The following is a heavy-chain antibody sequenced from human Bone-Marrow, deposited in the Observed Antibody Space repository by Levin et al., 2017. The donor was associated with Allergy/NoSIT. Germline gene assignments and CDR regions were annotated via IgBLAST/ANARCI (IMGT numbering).Heavy chain of an antibody. D-gene: IGHD6-19*01. CDR2: ISGSGGST. CDR1: GFTFSSYA. CDR3: AKSRGYSSGWTFDY. V-gene: IGHV3-23*01. J-gene: IGHJ4*02. Sequence: SCAASGFTFSSYAMSWVRQAPGKGLEWVSAISGSGGSTYYADSVKGRFTISRDNSKNTLYLQMNSLRAEDTAVYYCAKSRGYSSGWTFDYWGQGTLVTVSS.